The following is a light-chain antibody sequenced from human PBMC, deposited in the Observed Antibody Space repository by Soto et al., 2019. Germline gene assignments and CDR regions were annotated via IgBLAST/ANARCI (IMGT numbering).Light chain of an antibody. V-gene: IGKV3-11*01. CDR2: DAS. CDR3: QQRSNWPPKFT. CDR1: QSVSSY. Sequence: EIVLTQSPATLSLSPGERATLSCRASQSVSSYLAWYQQKPGQAPRLLIYDASNRATGIPARFSGSGSGTDFTLTISSLEPEDFAVYYCQQRSNWPPKFTFGPGTRWIS. J-gene: IGKJ3*01.